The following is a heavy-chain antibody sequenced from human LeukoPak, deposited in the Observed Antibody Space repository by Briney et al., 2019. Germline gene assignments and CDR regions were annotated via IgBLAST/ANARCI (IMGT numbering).Heavy chain of an antibody. CDR2: ISSSSSYI. V-gene: IGHV3-21*04. D-gene: IGHD3-16*01. Sequence: PGGSLRLSCAASGFTFSSYWMHWVRQGPGKGLVWVSSISSSSSYIYYADSVKGRFTISRDNAKNSLFLQINSLRAEDTAVYFCAKDRLGGPYFFHYWGQGTLVTVSS. CDR3: AKDRLGGPYFFHY. J-gene: IGHJ4*02. CDR1: GFTFSSYW.